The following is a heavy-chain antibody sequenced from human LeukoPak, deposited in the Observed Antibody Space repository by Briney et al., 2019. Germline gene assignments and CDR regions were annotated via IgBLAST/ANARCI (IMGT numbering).Heavy chain of an antibody. D-gene: IGHD3-22*01. CDR1: GFTFTGYY. CDR2: INPNSGGT. J-gene: IGHJ4*02. CDR3: ARAPAPYYYDSSGYSSTIDY. Sequence: GGSLRLSCAASGFTFTGYYMHWVRQAPGQGLEWMGWINPNSGGTNYAQKFQGRVTITRDTSISTAYRELSRLRSDDTAVYYCARAPAPYYYDSSGYSSTIDYWGQGTLVTVSS. V-gene: IGHV1-2*02.